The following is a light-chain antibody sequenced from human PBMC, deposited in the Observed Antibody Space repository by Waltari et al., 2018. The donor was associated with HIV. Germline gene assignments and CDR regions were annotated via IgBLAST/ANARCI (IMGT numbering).Light chain of an antibody. CDR2: RDN. Sequence: QSVLTQPPSASGTPGQRVTISCSGSNSNIGSNSVYWYQQFPGTAPNLLIYRDNQRPSGVPDRFSGSNSGTSASLAISGLRSEDEADYYCAAWDHSLSARVFGGGTKMTVL. J-gene: IGLJ3*02. CDR3: AAWDHSLSARV. CDR1: NSNIGSNS. V-gene: IGLV1-47*01.